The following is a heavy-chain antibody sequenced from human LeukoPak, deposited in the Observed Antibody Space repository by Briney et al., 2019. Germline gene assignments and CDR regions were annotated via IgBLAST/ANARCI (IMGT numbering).Heavy chain of an antibody. Sequence: NTSETLSLTCTVSGGSISSYYWSWIRQPAGKGLEWIGRIYTSGSTNYNPSLKSRVTMSVDTSKNQFSLKLSSVTAADTAVYYCARGIRYYYDIEDYFDYWGQGTLVTVSS. CDR3: ARGIRYYYDIEDYFDY. CDR1: GGSISSYY. V-gene: IGHV4-4*07. CDR2: IYTSGST. J-gene: IGHJ4*02. D-gene: IGHD3-22*01.